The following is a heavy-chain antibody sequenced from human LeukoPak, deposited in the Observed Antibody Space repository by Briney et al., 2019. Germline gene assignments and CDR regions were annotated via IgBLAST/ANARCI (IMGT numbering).Heavy chain of an antibody. Sequence: KPGGSLRLSCAASGFSFSDYYMSWLRQAPGKGLEWISYISISSSPIFYADSVKGRFTISRDNAKNSLYLQMNSLRVEDTGLYYCAREGKGAFDIWGQGTMVTVSS. V-gene: IGHV3-11*04. J-gene: IGHJ3*02. CDR2: ISISSSPI. CDR3: AREGKGAFDI. D-gene: IGHD3-10*01. CDR1: GFSFSDYY.